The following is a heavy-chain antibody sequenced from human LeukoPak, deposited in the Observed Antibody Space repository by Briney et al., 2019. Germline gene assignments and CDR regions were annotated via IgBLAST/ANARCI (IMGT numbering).Heavy chain of an antibody. V-gene: IGHV3-23*01. Sequence: GGSLRLFCAASGFTFSSSAMSWVRQTPGKGLEWVSAISNNGGYTYYADSVQGRFTISRDNSKSTLCLQMNSLRAEDTAVYYCAKQLGYCSDGSCYFPYWGQGTLVTVSS. D-gene: IGHD2-15*01. CDR3: AKQLGYCSDGSCYFPY. CDR1: GFTFSSSA. CDR2: ISNNGGYT. J-gene: IGHJ4*02.